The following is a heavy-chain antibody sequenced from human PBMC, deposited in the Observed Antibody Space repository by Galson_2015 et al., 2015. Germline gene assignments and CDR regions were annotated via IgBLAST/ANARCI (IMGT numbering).Heavy chain of an antibody. J-gene: IGHJ4*02. D-gene: IGHD1-26*01. Sequence: SVKVSCKASGGTFSSYAISWVRQAPGQGLEWMGGIIPIFGIANYAQKFQGRVTITADKSTSTAYMELSSLRSEDTAVYYCARGGSYQFFFDYWGQGTLVTVSS. CDR3: ARGGSYQFFFDY. CDR2: IIPIFGIA. CDR1: GGTFSSYA. V-gene: IGHV1-69*10.